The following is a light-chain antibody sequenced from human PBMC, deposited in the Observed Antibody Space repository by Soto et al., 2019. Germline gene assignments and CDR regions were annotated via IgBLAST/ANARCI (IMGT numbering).Light chain of an antibody. CDR3: SSYTSSSTLYV. V-gene: IGLV2-14*01. CDR1: SSDVGGYNY. Sequence: QSALTQPASVSGSPGRSITISCTGTSSDVGGYNYVSWYQQHPGKAPKLMIYDVSNRPSGVSNRFSGSKSDNTASLTISGLQAEDEADYYCSSYTSSSTLYVFGTGTKLTVL. CDR2: DVS. J-gene: IGLJ1*01.